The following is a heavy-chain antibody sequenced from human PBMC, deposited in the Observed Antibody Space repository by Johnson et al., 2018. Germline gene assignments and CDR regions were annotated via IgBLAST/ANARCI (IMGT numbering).Heavy chain of an antibody. D-gene: IGHD5-18*01. Sequence: QVQLVQSGGGVVQPGRSLRLSCAASGFTFSSYGMHWVRQAPGKGLEWVAVIWYDGSNKYYADSVKGRFTISRDNSKNTLYLQMNSLKTEDTAVYYCTTGRLWIYGMDVWGQGTTVTVSS. V-gene: IGHV3-33*01. CDR3: TTGRLWIYGMDV. CDR1: GFTFSSYG. J-gene: IGHJ6*02. CDR2: IWYDGSNK.